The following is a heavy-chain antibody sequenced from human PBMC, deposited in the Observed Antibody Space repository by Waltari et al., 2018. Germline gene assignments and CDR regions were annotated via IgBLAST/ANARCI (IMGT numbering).Heavy chain of an antibody. CDR3: ARGSTGYVRVWDC. CDR1: GFSFSAHW. D-gene: IGHD2-2*01. J-gene: IGHJ4*02. Sequence: EVQLMESGGGLVQPGGCLRLSCAASGFSFSAHWMTWVRQAPGKGLEWVANIKYDGSATYHVDSVNGRFTISRDNAKNSLYLQMNDVSAEDTAIYYCARGSTGYVRVWDCWGQGTVVTVSS. V-gene: IGHV3-7*03. CDR2: IKYDGSAT.